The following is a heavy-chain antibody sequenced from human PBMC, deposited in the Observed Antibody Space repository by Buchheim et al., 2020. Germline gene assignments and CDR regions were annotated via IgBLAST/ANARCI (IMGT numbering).Heavy chain of an antibody. CDR2: ISGSGVCT. CDR3: AKGAYDGTGYQFDY. CDR1: GFTFSSSA. J-gene: IGHJ4*02. Sequence: EVQLLESGGGLVQPGGSLRLSCGASGFTFSSSAMNWVRQAPGKGLEWVSAISGSGVCTYYADSVKGRFTISRDNSKNTLYLQMNSLRAEDTALYYCAKGAYDGTGYQFDYWGQGTL. D-gene: IGHD3-22*01. V-gene: IGHV3-23*01.